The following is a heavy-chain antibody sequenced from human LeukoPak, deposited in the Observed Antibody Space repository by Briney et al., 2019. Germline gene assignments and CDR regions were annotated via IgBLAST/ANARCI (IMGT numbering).Heavy chain of an antibody. D-gene: IGHD4-23*01. CDR1: GFTLSSYA. J-gene: IGHJ4*02. V-gene: IGHV3-23*01. Sequence: GGSLRLSCAASGFTLSSYAMTWVRQAPGKGLEWVSSISVNGGTTYYADSVKGRFTISRDSSKNTLYLQMNSLRAEDAAVYYCVKGGGNVRRYFEYWGQGTLVTVSS. CDR2: ISVNGGTT. CDR3: VKGGGNVRRYFEY.